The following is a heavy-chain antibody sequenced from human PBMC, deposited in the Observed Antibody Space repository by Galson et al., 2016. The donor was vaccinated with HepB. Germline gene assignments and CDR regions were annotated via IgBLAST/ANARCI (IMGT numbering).Heavy chain of an antibody. CDR1: EFTFTSYA. Sequence: SLRLSCAGSEFTFTSYAMNWVRQAPGKGLEWVSAITGDSSRTFYADSVKGRFTISRDNSKNTVYLQMNGLRAEDTAVYYCAKDLWLRGFHCLDYWGQGTLVTVSS. CDR3: AKDLWLRGFHCLDY. V-gene: IGHV3-23*01. J-gene: IGHJ4*02. CDR2: ITGDSSRT. D-gene: IGHD3-10*01.